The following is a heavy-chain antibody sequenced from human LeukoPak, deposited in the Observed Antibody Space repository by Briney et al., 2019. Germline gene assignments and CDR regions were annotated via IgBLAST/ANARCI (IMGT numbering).Heavy chain of an antibody. CDR1: GDXVSSNSAV. Sequence: SQTLSLTCAISGDXVSSNSAVWNWIRQSPSRGLEWLGRTYYRSRWYNDYAVSVKSRISVNPDTSKNQFSLQLNSVTPEDTAVYYCTRGGAAAGFDFWGQGTLVTVSS. CDR3: TRGGAAAGFDF. D-gene: IGHD6-13*01. CDR2: TYYRSRWYN. V-gene: IGHV6-1*01. J-gene: IGHJ4*02.